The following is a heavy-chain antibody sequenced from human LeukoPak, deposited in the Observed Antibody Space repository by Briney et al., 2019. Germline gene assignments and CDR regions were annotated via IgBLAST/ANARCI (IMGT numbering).Heavy chain of an antibody. Sequence: ASVKVSCKPSGYTFTTYYIYWVRQAPGQGLEWMGVINPSGGSTHSAQKFQGRVTMTRDTSTSTVYMDVSGLRSEDTAVYYCARAVDATLAAFDIWGQGTMVTVSS. CDR3: ARAVDATLAAFDI. D-gene: IGHD5-18*01. CDR2: INPSGGST. CDR1: GYTFTTYY. V-gene: IGHV1-46*01. J-gene: IGHJ3*02.